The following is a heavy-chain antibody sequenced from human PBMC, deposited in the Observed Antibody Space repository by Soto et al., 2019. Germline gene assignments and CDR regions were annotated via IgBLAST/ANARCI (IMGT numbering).Heavy chain of an antibody. V-gene: IGHV4-59*07. CDR2: IYDTGGT. J-gene: IGHJ4*02. CDR3: ASGTLSTIAAPDS. Sequence: SDTLALTCNVSGDTIRGYYCNWIRQPPGRTLEWIGSIYDTGGTNYNPSLKSRVTISVDTSKNHFSLKFNSLTAADTAVYYCASGTLSTIAAPDSWGQATLVSLSS. D-gene: IGHD6-13*01. CDR1: GDTIRGYY.